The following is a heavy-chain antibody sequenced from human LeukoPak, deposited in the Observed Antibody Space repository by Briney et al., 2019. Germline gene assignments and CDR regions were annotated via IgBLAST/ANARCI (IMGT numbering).Heavy chain of an antibody. CDR3: AKAIGGIEDPSVY. D-gene: IGHD3-10*01. CDR2: ISGSGGST. V-gene: IGHV3-23*01. Sequence: GGSLRLSCTASGFTFSSYAMSWVRQAPGKGLEWVSAISGSGGSTYYADSVKGRFTISGDNSKNTLYLQMNSLRAEDTAVYYCAKAIGGIEDPSVYWGQGTLVTVSS. CDR1: GFTFSSYA. J-gene: IGHJ4*02.